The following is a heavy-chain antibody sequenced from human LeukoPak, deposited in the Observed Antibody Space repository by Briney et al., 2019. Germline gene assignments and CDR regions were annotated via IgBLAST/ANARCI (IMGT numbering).Heavy chain of an antibody. J-gene: IGHJ4*02. CDR3: ARGQGLQLKSGSDY. CDR2: ISSSSNYI. V-gene: IGHV3-21*01. CDR1: GFTFRTYA. D-gene: IGHD5-24*01. Sequence: GGSLRLSCAASGFTFRTYAMNWVRQAPGKGLEWVSCISSSSNYIYYADSVKGRFTISRDNAKNSLFLQMNSPRAEDTAVYYCARGQGLQLKSGSDYWGQGTLVTVSS.